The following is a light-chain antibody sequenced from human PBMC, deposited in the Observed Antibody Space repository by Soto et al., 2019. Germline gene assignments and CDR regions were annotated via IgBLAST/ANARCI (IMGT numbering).Light chain of an antibody. J-gene: IGKJ4*01. Sequence: DIQMTQSPSTLSASVGDRVTITCRASQSISSWLAWYQQKPGKAPKLLIYKASSLESGVPSRFSGSGSGTEFTLTISSLQPDDFAVYYCQQYGSSPRTFGGGTKVEIK. CDR1: QSISSW. CDR3: QQYGSSPRT. V-gene: IGKV1-5*03. CDR2: KAS.